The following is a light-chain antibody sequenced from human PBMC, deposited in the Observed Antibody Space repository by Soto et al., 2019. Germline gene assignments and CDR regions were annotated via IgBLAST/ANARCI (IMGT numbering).Light chain of an antibody. CDR1: QSVDIS. CDR3: QQYRSWPRT. V-gene: IGKV3-15*01. J-gene: IGKJ1*01. CDR2: GAS. Sequence: EIVLTPSPATLSVSPGARVVLSGRASQSVDISLAWYQQKPGQAPRLLIYGASTRATDMPGTFSGRGSGTEFTLTITSLRPEDFGVYYCQQYRSWPRTFGQGTKVDI.